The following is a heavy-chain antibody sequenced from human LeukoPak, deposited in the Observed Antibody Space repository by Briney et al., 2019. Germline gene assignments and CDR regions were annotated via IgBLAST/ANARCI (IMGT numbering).Heavy chain of an antibody. CDR3: ATDLIAATGIRQDY. J-gene: IGHJ4*02. CDR2: FDPEDGET. V-gene: IGHV1-24*01. Sequence: ASVKVSCKVSGYTLTELSMHWVRQAPGKGLEWMGGFDPEDGETIYAQKFQGRVTMTEDTSTDTAYMELSSLRSEDTAVYYCATDLIAATGIRQDYWGQGTLVTVSS. CDR1: GYTLTELS. D-gene: IGHD6-13*01.